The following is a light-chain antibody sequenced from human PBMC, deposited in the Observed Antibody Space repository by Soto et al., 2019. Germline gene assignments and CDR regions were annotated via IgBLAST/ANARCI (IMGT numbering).Light chain of an antibody. CDR2: EVS. J-gene: IGLJ1*01. CDR3: SSYTSSSTYV. Sequence: QSALTQPASVSGSHGRSITISCTGTSSDVGGYNYVSWYQHHPGKAPKLMIYEVSNRPSGVSNRFSGSKSGNTASLTISGLQAEDEADYYCSSYTSSSTYVFGTGTKFTVL. CDR1: SSDVGGYNY. V-gene: IGLV2-14*01.